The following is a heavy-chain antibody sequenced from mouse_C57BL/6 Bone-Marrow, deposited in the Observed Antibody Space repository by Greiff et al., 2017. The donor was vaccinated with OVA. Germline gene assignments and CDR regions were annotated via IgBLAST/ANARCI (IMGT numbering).Heavy chain of an antibody. V-gene: IGHV10-1*01. J-gene: IGHJ3*01. CDR1: GFSFNTYA. Sequence: EVKLEESGGGLVQPKGSLKLSCAASGFSFNTYAMNWVRQAPGKGLEWVARIRSKSNNYATYYADSVKDRFTISRDDSESMLYLQMNNLKTEDTAMYYCVRHLFAYWGQGTLVTVSA. CDR3: VRHLFAY. CDR2: IRSKSNNYAT.